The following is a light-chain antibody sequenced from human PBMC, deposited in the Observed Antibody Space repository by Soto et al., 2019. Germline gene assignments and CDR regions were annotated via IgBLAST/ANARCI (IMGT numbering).Light chain of an antibody. Sequence: DIQMTQAPSTLSASVGDRLTITCRASQSISIYLAWYQQKPGKXPKXXVYEASSLESGVPSRFSGSGSGTEFTLTISSLQPDDVETYDGQQYNSYPWTFGQGTKVDIK. V-gene: IGKV1-5*03. CDR3: QQYNSYPWT. J-gene: IGKJ1*01. CDR1: QSISIY. CDR2: EAS.